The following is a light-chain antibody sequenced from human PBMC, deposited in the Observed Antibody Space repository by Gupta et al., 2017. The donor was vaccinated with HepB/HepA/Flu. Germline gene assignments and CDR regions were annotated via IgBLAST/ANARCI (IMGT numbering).Light chain of an antibody. Sequence: DIQMTQSPSSLSASVGDRVTITCRASQSISSYLNWYQQKPGKAPKLLIYAASRLQSGVPSRFSGSGSGTDFTLTISMLQPEDFTTYYCQQRDSTPITFGRGTKVEIK. J-gene: IGKJ4*01. CDR2: AAS. CDR1: QSISSY. CDR3: QQRDSTPIT. V-gene: IGKV1-39*01.